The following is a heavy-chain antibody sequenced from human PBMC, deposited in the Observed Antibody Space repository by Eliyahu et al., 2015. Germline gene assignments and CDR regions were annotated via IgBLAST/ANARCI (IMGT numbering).Heavy chain of an antibody. CDR2: IAKGAMAL. CDR1: GFTFSPXG. J-gene: IGHJ4*01. V-gene: IGHV3-21*06. D-gene: IGHD6-19*01. CDR3: TRDGSAWSRDY. Sequence: EVQLVXSGGGLVKPGGSLXIXCAASGFTFSPXGMTWVRQAPGKGLEWVAGIAKGAMALGYSDSVRGRFTISRDDTRNSVFLQMTSLRVEDTALYYCTRDGSAWSRDYWGQGTLVTVSS.